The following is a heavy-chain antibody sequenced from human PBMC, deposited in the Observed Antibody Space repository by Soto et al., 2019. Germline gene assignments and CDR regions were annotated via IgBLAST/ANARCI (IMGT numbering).Heavy chain of an antibody. CDR1: GDDFTDYY. Sequence: APLKAAGRASGDDFTDYYIHLVREATGQGLEWMGWINPNSGGTNYADSVKGRFTISRDNSKNTLYLQMNSLRAEDTAVYYCAKEVDGKPSSGMDVWGQGTTVTVSS. D-gene: IGHD1-1*01. CDR2: INPNSGGT. V-gene: IGHV1-2*02. CDR3: AKEVDGKPSSGMDV. J-gene: IGHJ6*02.